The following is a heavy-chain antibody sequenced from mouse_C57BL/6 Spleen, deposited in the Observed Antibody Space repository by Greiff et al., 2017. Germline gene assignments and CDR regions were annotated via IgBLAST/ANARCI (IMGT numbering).Heavy chain of an antibody. J-gene: IGHJ4*01. Sequence: VKLMESGAELVKPGASVKISCKASGYAFSSYWMNWVKQRPGKGLEWIGQIYPGDGDTNYNGKFKGKATLTADNSSSTAYMQLSSLTSEDSAVYFCARARYYGSSPDYYAMDYWGQGTSVTVSS. CDR1: GYAFSSYW. V-gene: IGHV1-80*01. D-gene: IGHD1-1*01. CDR3: ARARYYGSSPDYYAMDY. CDR2: IYPGDGDT.